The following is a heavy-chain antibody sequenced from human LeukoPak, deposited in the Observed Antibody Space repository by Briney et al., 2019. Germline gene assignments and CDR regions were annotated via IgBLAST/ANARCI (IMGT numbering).Heavy chain of an antibody. Sequence: ASVKVSCKASGYTFTSYGISWVRQAPGQGLEWMGGIIPIFGTANYAQKFQGRVTITTDESTSTAYMELSSLRSEDTAVYYCAIRITMTLGAFDIWGQGTMVTVSS. CDR3: AIRITMTLGAFDI. D-gene: IGHD3-22*01. CDR1: GYTFTSYG. CDR2: IIPIFGTA. V-gene: IGHV1-69*05. J-gene: IGHJ3*02.